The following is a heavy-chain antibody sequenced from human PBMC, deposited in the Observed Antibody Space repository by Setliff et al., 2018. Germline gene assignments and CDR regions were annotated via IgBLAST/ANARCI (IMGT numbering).Heavy chain of an antibody. D-gene: IGHD2-2*01. J-gene: IGHJ5*02. CDR1: ASTFSNYW. CDR2: IYPDDSDT. Sequence: GESLKISCKDSASTFSNYWIVWVRQMPGKGLEWMGMIYPDDSDTKYHPSFQGQVTISADKSISTAYPQWSSLKASDTAMYYCARALYPSSFIGHNWFDPWGQGTLVTVS. CDR3: ARALYPSSFIGHNWFDP. V-gene: IGHV5-51*01.